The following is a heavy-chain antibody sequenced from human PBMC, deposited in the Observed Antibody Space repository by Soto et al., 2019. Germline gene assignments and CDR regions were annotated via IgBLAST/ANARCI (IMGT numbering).Heavy chain of an antibody. D-gene: IGHD2-15*01. Sequence: GASVKVSCKASGYTFTSYAMNWVRQAPGQGLEWMGWINTNTGNPTYAQGFTGRFVFSLDTSVSTAYLQICSLKAEDTAVYYCARMSVVALPGGMDVWGQGTTVTVSS. CDR1: GYTFTSYA. CDR2: INTNTGNP. V-gene: IGHV7-4-1*01. CDR3: ARMSVVALPGGMDV. J-gene: IGHJ6*02.